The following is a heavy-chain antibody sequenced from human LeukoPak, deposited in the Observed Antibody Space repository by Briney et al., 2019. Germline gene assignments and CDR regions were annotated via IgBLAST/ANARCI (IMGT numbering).Heavy chain of an antibody. CDR2: IYYSGST. Sequence: TLSLTCTVSGGSISSGDYYWSWIRQPPGKGLEWIGYIYYSGSTYYNPSLKSRVTISVDTSKNQFSLKLSSVTAADTAVYYCARELYGDYGGEYFDYWGQGTLVTVSS. CDR3: ARELYGDYGGEYFDY. D-gene: IGHD4-17*01. J-gene: IGHJ4*02. CDR1: GGSISSGDYY. V-gene: IGHV4-30-4*01.